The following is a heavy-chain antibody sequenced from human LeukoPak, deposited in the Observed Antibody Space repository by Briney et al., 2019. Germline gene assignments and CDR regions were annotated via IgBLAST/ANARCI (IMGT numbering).Heavy chain of an antibody. CDR3: ARHALGIHPYYFDY. V-gene: IGHV4-34*01. CDR1: GGSFSGYY. Sequence: SETLSLTCAVYGGSFSGYYWSWIRQPPGKGLEWIGEINHSGSTNYNPSLKSRVTISVDTSKNQFSLKLSSVTAADTAVYYCARHALGIHPYYFDYWGQGTLVTVSS. J-gene: IGHJ4*02. D-gene: IGHD7-27*01. CDR2: INHSGST.